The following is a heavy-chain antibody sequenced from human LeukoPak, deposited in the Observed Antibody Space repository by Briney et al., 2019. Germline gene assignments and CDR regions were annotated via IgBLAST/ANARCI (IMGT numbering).Heavy chain of an antibody. CDR2: VYNSGST. D-gene: IGHD3-22*01. Sequence: SETLSLTCSVSGASVTSYYCNWIRQPPGKGLEWIGNVYNSGSTSHNPSLRSRATISVDTSKNQFSLKLSSVTAADTAVYYCASVLLSSGYSNWGQGNLVTVSS. CDR1: GASVTSYY. V-gene: IGHV4-59*02. CDR3: ASVLLSSGYSN. J-gene: IGHJ4*02.